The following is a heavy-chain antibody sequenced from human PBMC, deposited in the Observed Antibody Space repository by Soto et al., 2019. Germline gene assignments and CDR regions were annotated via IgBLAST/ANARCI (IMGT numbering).Heavy chain of an antibody. V-gene: IGHV4-39*01. CDR3: ASTKDETLYFDY. CDR2: IHYSGST. J-gene: IGHJ4*02. Sequence: SETLSLTCTVSGDSISITSYYWGWVRQPPGRGLEWIGSIHYSGSTHYNPSLQSRVTISGDASKKQFSLKLRSVTAADTAVYYCASTKDETLYFDYWGQGTLVTVSS. D-gene: IGHD2-15*01. CDR1: GDSISITSYY.